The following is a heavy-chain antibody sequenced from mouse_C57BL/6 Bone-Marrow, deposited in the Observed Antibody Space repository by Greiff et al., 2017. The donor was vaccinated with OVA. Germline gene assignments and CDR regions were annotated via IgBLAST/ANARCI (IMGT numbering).Heavy chain of an antibody. D-gene: IGHD1-1*01. Sequence: EVQLQQSVAELVRPGASVKLSCTASGSTFKNTYMHWVRQRPERGLEWIGRIDPGIGITKYAPNFQGKATITADTSSNTAYLQLSSLTSEDTAIYYCARKLRSKFAYWGQGTLVTVSA. CDR2: IDPGIGIT. CDR1: GSTFKNTY. J-gene: IGHJ3*01. CDR3: ARKLRSKFAY. V-gene: IGHV14-3*01.